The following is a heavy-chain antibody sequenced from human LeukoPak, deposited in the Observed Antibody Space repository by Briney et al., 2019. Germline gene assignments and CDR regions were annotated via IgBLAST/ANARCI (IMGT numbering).Heavy chain of an antibody. CDR3: ASRHCSGGDCYFAGADPFDH. Sequence: GGSLRLSCAASGFTVSSTYMSWVRQSPGKGLEWVSVVYKDGKMFYIDSVKGRFAISRDTSKNTVYLQMNNLRAEDTAVYYCASRHCSGGDCYFAGADPFDHWGQGTLVTVSS. V-gene: IGHV3-53*01. CDR2: VYKDGKM. CDR1: GFTVSSTY. J-gene: IGHJ4*02. D-gene: IGHD2-21*01.